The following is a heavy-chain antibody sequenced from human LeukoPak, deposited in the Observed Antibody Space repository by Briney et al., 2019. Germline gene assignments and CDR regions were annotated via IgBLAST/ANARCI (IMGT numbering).Heavy chain of an antibody. J-gene: IGHJ4*02. D-gene: IGHD3-10*01. Sequence: ASVKVSCKASGYTFASYDINWVRLATGQGLEWMGWMNPNSGNTGYAQKFQGRVTMTRNTSISTAYMELSSLRSEDTAVYYCARGITMVRGVFDYWGQGTLVTVSS. CDR3: ARGITMVRGVFDY. CDR2: MNPNSGNT. CDR1: GYTFASYD. V-gene: IGHV1-8*01.